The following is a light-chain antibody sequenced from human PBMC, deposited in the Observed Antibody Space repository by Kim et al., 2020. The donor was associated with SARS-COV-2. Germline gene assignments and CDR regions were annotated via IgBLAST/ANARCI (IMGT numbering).Light chain of an antibody. CDR2: EVT. Sequence: GQSITIPSTGTSSDVWNYNLVSWYQQHPGKAPKLMIYEVTKRPSGVSNRFFGSKSGNTASLTISGLQAEDEADYYCCSYAGSNTYVFGTGTKVTVL. V-gene: IGLV2-23*02. CDR1: SSDVWNYNL. J-gene: IGLJ1*01. CDR3: CSYAGSNTYV.